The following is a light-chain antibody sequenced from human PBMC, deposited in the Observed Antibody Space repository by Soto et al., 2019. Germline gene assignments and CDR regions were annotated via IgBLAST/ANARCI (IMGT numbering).Light chain of an antibody. CDR2: DVS. V-gene: IGLV2-14*01. Sequence: QSVLTQPASVSGSPGQSITISCTGTSSDVGGYNYVPWYQQHPGKAPKLMIYDVSNRPSGVSNRFSGSKSGNTASLTISGLPAEDEADYYWSSYTGSSTYVVFGGGTKLTVL. J-gene: IGLJ2*01. CDR3: SSYTGSSTYVV. CDR1: SSDVGGYNY.